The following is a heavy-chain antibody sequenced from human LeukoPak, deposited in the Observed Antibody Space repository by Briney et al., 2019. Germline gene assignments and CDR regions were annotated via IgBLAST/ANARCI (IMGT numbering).Heavy chain of an antibody. V-gene: IGHV4-61*01. J-gene: IGHJ4*02. CDR2: IYYSGST. Sequence: SETLSLTCTVSGGCVNSGSYYWSWIRQPPGKGLEWIGYIYYSGSTNYNPSLKSRVTISVDTSKNQFSLNQFSLKLGSVTPADTAVYYCATTALGFHDRKFDYWGQGTLVTVSS. D-gene: IGHD3-22*01. CDR3: ATTALGFHDRKFDY. CDR1: GGCVNSGSYY.